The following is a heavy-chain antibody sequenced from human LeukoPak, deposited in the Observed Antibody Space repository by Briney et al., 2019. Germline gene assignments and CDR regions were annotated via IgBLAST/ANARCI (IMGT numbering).Heavy chain of an antibody. D-gene: IGHD6-19*01. J-gene: IGHJ4*02. Sequence: ASVKVSCKASGYTFTSYGISWVRQAPGQGLEWTGWIIAYNGNTNYAQKLQGRVTMTTDTSTSTAYMELRSLRSDDTAVYYCARDLKMGYSSGRYSWGTGSSNDYWGQGTLVTVSS. CDR2: IIAYNGNT. CDR3: ARDLKMGYSSGRYSWGTGSSNDY. CDR1: GYTFTSYG. V-gene: IGHV1-18*01.